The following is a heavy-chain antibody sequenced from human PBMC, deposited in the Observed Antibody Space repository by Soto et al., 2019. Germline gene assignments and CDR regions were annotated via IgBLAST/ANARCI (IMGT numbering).Heavy chain of an antibody. CDR2: IRSKAYGGTT. CDR3: TRVFGRIGRAGGPVDY. J-gene: IGHJ4*02. V-gene: IGHV3-49*03. Sequence: GGSLRLSCTASGFTFGDYAMSWFRQAPGKGLEWVGFIRSKAYGGTTEYAASVKGRFTISRDDSKSIAYLQMNSLKTEDTAVYYCTRVFGRIGRAGGPVDYWGQGTLVTVSS. D-gene: IGHD6-13*01. CDR1: GFTFGDYA.